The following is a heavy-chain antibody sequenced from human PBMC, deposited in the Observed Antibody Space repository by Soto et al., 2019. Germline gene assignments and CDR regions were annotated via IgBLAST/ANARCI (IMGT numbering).Heavy chain of an antibody. Sequence: SETLSLTCTVSGGSVSSGSYYWSWIRQPPGKGLEWIGYIYYSGSTNYNPSLKSRVTISVDTSKNQFSLKLSSVTAADTAVYYCAIGISWFDPWGQGTLVTVSS. D-gene: IGHD1-20*01. CDR1: GGSVSSGSYY. CDR3: AIGISWFDP. CDR2: IYYSGST. J-gene: IGHJ5*02. V-gene: IGHV4-61*01.